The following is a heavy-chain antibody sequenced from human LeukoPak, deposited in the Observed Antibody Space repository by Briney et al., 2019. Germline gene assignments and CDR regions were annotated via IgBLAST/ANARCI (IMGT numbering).Heavy chain of an antibody. D-gene: IGHD3/OR15-3a*01. CDR1: GFTFDDYA. CDR2: INSDGSST. V-gene: IGHV3-74*01. Sequence: GRSLRLSCAASGFTFDDYAMHWVRQAPGKGLVWVSRINSDGSSTSYADSVKGRFTISRDNAKNTLYLQMNSLRAEDTAVYYCARGRTGYPDYWGQGTLVTVSS. CDR3: ARGRTGYPDY. J-gene: IGHJ4*02.